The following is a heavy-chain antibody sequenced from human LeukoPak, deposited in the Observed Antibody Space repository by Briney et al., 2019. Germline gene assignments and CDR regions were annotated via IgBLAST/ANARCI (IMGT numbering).Heavy chain of an antibody. CDR2: TYYSGST. Sequence: SETLSLTCTVSGGSISSYYWSWIRQPPGKGLEWIGYTYYSGSTNYNPSLKSRVTISVDTSKNQFSLKLSSVTAADTAVYYCARALSYFSSGWSHFYYWGQGTLVTVSS. CDR1: GGSISSYY. J-gene: IGHJ4*02. CDR3: ARALSYFSSGWSHFYY. V-gene: IGHV4-59*01. D-gene: IGHD6-19*01.